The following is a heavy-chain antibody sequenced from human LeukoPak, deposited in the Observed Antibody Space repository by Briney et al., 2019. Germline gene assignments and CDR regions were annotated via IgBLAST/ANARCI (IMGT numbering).Heavy chain of an antibody. CDR1: GGSISSSSYY. V-gene: IGHV4-39*01. CDR3: ATTVTSDDYFYYMDV. Sequence: SETLSLTCTVSGGSISSSSYYWGWIRQPPGKGLGWIGSIYYSGSTYYNPSLKSRFTISVDTSKNQFSLKLSSVTAADTAVYYCATTVTSDDYFYYMDVWGKGTTVTVSS. CDR2: IYYSGST. D-gene: IGHD4-11*01. J-gene: IGHJ6*03.